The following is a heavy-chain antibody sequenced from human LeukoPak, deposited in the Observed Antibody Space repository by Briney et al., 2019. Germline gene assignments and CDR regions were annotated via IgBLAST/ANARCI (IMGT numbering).Heavy chain of an antibody. Sequence: GGSLRLSCGASGFTFSSYAMSWVRQAPGKGRGGGSAISGSGGSTYYADSVKGRFTISRDNSKNTLYLQMNSLRAQDTAVYYCAKDFRPSSSWYYFDYWGQGTLVTVSS. D-gene: IGHD6-13*01. J-gene: IGHJ4*02. CDR3: AKDFRPSSSWYYFDY. CDR1: GFTFSSYA. CDR2: ISGSGGST. V-gene: IGHV3-23*01.